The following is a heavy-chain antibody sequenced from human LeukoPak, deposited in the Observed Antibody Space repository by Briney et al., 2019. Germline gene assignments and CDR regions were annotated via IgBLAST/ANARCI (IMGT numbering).Heavy chain of an antibody. D-gene: IGHD1-1*01. CDR1: DDSFNSYY. CDR3: AREKYYWNDGGGFDY. V-gene: IGHV4-59*13. Sequence: SETLSLTCTVSDDSFNSYYWTWIRQPPGRGLEWVGDIYYSGSTNYNPSLKSRVTIPSDKSRKQFSLKLSSVTAADTAVYYCAREKYYWNDGGGFDYWGQGTLVTVS. CDR2: IYYSGST. J-gene: IGHJ4*02.